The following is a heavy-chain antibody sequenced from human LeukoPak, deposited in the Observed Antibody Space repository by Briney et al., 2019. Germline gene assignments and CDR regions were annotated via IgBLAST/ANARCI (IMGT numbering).Heavy chain of an antibody. CDR1: GFTFSSYA. D-gene: IGHD6-19*01. V-gene: IGHV3-23*01. CDR3: AKDSSYSSGWYGDY. Sequence: GGSLRLSCAASGFTFSSYAMRWVRQAPGKGLEWVSAISGSGGSTYYADSVKGRFTISRDNSKNTLYLQMNSLRAEDTAVYYCAKDSSYSSGWYGDYWGQGTLVTVSS. J-gene: IGHJ4*02. CDR2: ISGSGGST.